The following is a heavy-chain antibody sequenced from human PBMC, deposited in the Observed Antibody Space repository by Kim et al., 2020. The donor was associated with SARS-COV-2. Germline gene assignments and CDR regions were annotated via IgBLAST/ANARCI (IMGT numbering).Heavy chain of an antibody. Sequence: GGSLRLSCAASGFTFSSYGMHWVRQAPGKGLEWVAVISYDGSNKYYADSVKGRFTISRDNSKNTLYLQMNSLRAEDTAVYYCAKAAAAQTLSVAFDIWGQGTMVTVSS. V-gene: IGHV3-30*18. J-gene: IGHJ3*02. CDR3: AKAAAAQTLSVAFDI. CDR1: GFTFSSYG. D-gene: IGHD6-25*01. CDR2: ISYDGSNK.